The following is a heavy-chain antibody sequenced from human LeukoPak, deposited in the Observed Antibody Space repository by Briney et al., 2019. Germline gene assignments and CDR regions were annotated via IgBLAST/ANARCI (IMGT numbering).Heavy chain of an antibody. Sequence: PSETLSLTCTVSGGSISSHYWSWIRQPPGKGLEWIGYIYYSGSTNYNPSLRSRVTISVDTSKNQFSLKLRSVTAADTAVYYCARGGDGYNYGRYFDYWGQGTLVTVSS. J-gene: IGHJ4*02. CDR2: IYYSGST. V-gene: IGHV4-59*11. D-gene: IGHD5-24*01. CDR1: GGSISSHY. CDR3: ARGGDGYNYGRYFDY.